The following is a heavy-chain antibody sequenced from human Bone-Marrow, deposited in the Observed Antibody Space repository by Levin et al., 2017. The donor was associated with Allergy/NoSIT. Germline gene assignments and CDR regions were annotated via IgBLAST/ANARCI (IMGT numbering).Heavy chain of an antibody. D-gene: IGHD6-19*01. Sequence: PGGSLRLSCAASGFTFSNYAMSWVRQAPGKGLEWVSGIRGSGDSTYYADSVKGRFTISRDNSKNTLYLQMNSLRAEDTAVYYCVRLSSGSPSWFDPWGQGTLVTVSS. CDR1: GFTFSNYA. J-gene: IGHJ5*02. CDR3: VRLSSGSPSWFDP. CDR2: IRGSGDST. V-gene: IGHV3-23*01.